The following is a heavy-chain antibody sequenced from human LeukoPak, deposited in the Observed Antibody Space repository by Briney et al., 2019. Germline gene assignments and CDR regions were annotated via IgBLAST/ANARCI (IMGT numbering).Heavy chain of an antibody. D-gene: IGHD3-3*01. CDR2: IYYSGST. CDR1: GGSISSYY. Sequence: SETLSLTCTVSGGSISSYYWSWIRQPPGKGLEWIGYIYYSGSTNYNPSLKSRVTIPVDTSKNQFSLKLSSVTAADTAVYYCASQYYDFWSGYPDAFDIWGQGTMVTVSS. V-gene: IGHV4-59*01. J-gene: IGHJ3*02. CDR3: ASQYYDFWSGYPDAFDI.